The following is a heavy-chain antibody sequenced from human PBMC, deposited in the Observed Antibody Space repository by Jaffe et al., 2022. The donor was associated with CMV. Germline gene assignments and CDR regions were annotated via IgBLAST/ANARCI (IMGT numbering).Heavy chain of an antibody. CDR2: ISAYNGNT. V-gene: IGHV1-18*04. D-gene: IGHD3-22*01. Sequence: QVQLVQSGAEVKKPGASVKVSCKASGYTFTSYGISWVRQAPGQGLEWMGWISAYNGNTNYAQKLQGRVTMTTDTSTSTAYMELRSLRSDDTAVYYCARDLRAGPYYYDSSGEGAFDIWGQGTMVTVSS. CDR3: ARDLRAGPYYYDSSGEGAFDI. CDR1: GYTFTSYG. J-gene: IGHJ3*02.